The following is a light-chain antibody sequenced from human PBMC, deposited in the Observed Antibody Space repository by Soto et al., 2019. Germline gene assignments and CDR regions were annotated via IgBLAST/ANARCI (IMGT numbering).Light chain of an antibody. J-gene: IGLJ7*01. CDR2: EGS. CDR1: SSDVGSYNL. V-gene: IGLV2-23*01. Sequence: QSALTQPASVSGSPGQSITISCTGTSSDVGSYNLVSWYQQYPGKAPKLMLYEGSKRPSGVSNRFSGSKSGNTASLTISGLQAEDQADYYCCSYAGSSTPAVFGGGTQLTVL. CDR3: CSYAGSSTPAV.